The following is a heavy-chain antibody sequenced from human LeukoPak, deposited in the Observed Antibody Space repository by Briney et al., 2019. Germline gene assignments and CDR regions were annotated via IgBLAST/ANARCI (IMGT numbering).Heavy chain of an antibody. CDR2: IYYRRSI. Sequence: SETLSLTCTVSTRSITSSLYYWGWIRQPRGKGLEWIGIIYYRRSIYYNPSLKSRGAISLDTSKNQFSLKLNSVTTADTAVFYCAIEDYDKSYSYGWRQGRLVSVSA. J-gene: IGHJ4*02. CDR3: AIEDYDKSYSYG. D-gene: IGHD3-16*01. CDR1: TRSITSSLYY. V-gene: IGHV4-39*02.